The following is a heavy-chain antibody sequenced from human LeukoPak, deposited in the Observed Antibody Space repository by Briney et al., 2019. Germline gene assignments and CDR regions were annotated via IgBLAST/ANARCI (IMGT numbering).Heavy chain of an antibody. CDR2: INPNSGGT. Sequence: GASVKVSCKVSGYTFTGYYIHWVRQAPGQGLEWMGRINPNSGGTNYAQKFQGRVTMTRDTSISTAYMELSRLRSDDTAVYYCARGTSEWEIKYCWLDPWGQGTLVTVSS. CDR3: ARGTSEWEIKYCWLDP. V-gene: IGHV1-2*06. CDR1: GYTFTGYY. J-gene: IGHJ5*02. D-gene: IGHD1-26*01.